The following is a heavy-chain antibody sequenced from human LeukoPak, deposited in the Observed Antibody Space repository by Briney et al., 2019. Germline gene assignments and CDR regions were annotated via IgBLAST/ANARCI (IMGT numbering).Heavy chain of an antibody. CDR1: GVIISSYA. Sequence: GGSLRLSCAASGVIISSYAMNWVRQAPGKGLEWVSAINGRGDNTYYADFVKGRFTISRDNSKSTVYLQMNSLRTEDTAVYYCAKDRVSPGFNWFDPWGQGTLVTVSS. CDR2: INGRGDNT. CDR3: AKDRVSPGFNWFDP. J-gene: IGHJ5*02. D-gene: IGHD2/OR15-2a*01. V-gene: IGHV3-23*01.